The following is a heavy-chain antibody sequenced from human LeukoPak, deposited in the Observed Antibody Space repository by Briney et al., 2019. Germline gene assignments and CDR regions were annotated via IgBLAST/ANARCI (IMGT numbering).Heavy chain of an antibody. V-gene: IGHV1-2*02. CDR3: ARIGYDSSGRPW. Sequence: GASVKVSCKASGYTFTGYYIHWVRQAPGQGLEWMGWINPHSGGTNYAQKFQGGVTMTKDTSITTAYMELSSLRSEDTAVYYCARIGYDSSGRPWWGQGTLVTVSS. J-gene: IGHJ4*02. CDR1: GYTFTGYY. D-gene: IGHD3-22*01. CDR2: INPHSGGT.